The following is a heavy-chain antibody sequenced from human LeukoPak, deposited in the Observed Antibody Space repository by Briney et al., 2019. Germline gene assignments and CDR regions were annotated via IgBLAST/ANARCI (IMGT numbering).Heavy chain of an antibody. D-gene: IGHD1-1*01. CDR3: AISALGYGYLGRDY. CDR1: GFTFCNYG. CDR2: IRYDGSNK. Sequence: GGSLRLSCVASGFTFCNYGMHCVRQAPGKGLEWVTFIRYDGSNKYYADSVKGRFTVSRDNSMNTLYLQMNSLRPDETAVYYCAISALGYGYLGRDYWGQGNLVTVSS. J-gene: IGHJ4*02. V-gene: IGHV3-30*02.